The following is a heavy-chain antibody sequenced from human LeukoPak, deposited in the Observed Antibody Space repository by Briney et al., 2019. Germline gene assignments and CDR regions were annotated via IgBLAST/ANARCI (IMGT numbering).Heavy chain of an antibody. J-gene: IGHJ5*02. D-gene: IGHD3-3*01. Sequence: ASVKVSCKASGGTFSSYAISWVRQAPGQGLEWMGGIIPIFGTANYAQKFQGRVTITTDESTSTAYMELSSLRSEDTAVYYCARGFFWSGLNWFDPWGQGTLVTVSS. CDR3: ARGFFWSGLNWFDP. CDR2: IIPIFGTA. V-gene: IGHV1-69*05. CDR1: GGTFSSYA.